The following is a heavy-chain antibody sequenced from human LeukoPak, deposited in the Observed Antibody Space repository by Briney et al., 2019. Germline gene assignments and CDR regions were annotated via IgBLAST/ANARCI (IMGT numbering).Heavy chain of an antibody. V-gene: IGHV1-24*01. CDR3: ACMITFGGVIVIDAFDI. J-gene: IGHJ3*02. Sequence: ASVKVSCKVSGYTLTELSMHWVRQAPGKGLEWMGGFDPEDGETIYAQKFQGRVTMTEDTSTDTAYMELSSLRSEDTAVYYCACMITFGGVIVIDAFDIWGQGTMVTVSS. CDR1: GYTLTELS. CDR2: FDPEDGET. D-gene: IGHD3-16*02.